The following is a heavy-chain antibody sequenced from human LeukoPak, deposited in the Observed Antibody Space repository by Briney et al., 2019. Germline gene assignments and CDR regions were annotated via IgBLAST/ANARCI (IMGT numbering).Heavy chain of an antibody. CDR2: IYYSGST. CDR1: GGSISSSSYY. D-gene: IGHD3-3*01. J-gene: IGHJ4*02. V-gene: IGHV4-39*01. Sequence: SETLSLTCTVSGGSISSSSYYWGWIRQPPGKGLEWIGSIYYSGSTYYNPSLKSRVTISVDTSKNQFSLKLSSVTAADTAVYYCARRRKYYDFWSGYYDDYWGQETLVTVSS. CDR3: ARRRKYYDFWSGYYDDY.